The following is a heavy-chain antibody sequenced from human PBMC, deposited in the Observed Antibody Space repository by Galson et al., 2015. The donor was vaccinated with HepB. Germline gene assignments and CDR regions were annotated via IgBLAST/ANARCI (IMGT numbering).Heavy chain of an antibody. CDR1: GFTFSSYG. D-gene: IGHD6-19*01. V-gene: IGHV3-30*18. CDR3: AKVGWGPVAGSFDY. CDR2: ISYDGSNK. Sequence: SLRLSCAASGFTFSSYGMHWVRQAPGKGLEWVAVISYDGSNKYYADSVKGRFTISRDNSKNTLYLQMNSLRAEDTAVYYCAKVGWGPVAGSFDYWGREPWSPSPQ. J-gene: IGHJ4*02.